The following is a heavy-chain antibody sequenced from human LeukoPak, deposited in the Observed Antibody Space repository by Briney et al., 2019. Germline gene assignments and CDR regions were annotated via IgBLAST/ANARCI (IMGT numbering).Heavy chain of an antibody. CDR3: ARDRLQLQS. CDR2: IYYTGST. Sequence: SETLSLTCTVSGGPIRSYYWTWIRQPPGKGLEWIGHIYYTGSTTYNPSLKSRVTISVDTSKNQFSLKLSSVTAADTAVYYCARDRLQLQSWGQGTLVTVSS. D-gene: IGHD1-1*01. CDR1: GGPIRSYY. J-gene: IGHJ5*02. V-gene: IGHV4-59*01.